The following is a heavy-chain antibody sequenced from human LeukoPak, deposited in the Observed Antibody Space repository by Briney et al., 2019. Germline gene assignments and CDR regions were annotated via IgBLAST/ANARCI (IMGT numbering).Heavy chain of an antibody. J-gene: IGHJ6*04. CDR2: IYSSGST. V-gene: IGHV4-59*01. Sequence: SETLSLTCTVSGGSISSYYWSWIRQPPGKGLEWIGYIYSSGSTNYNPSLKSRVTISVATSKNQFSLKLSSVTAADTAVYYCARLAVAGTMPTRISDMDVWGKGTTVTISS. CDR1: GGSISSYY. CDR3: ARLAVAGTMPTRISDMDV. D-gene: IGHD6-19*01.